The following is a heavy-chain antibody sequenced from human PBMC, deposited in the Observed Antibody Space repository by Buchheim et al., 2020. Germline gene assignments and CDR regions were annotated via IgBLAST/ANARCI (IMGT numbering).Heavy chain of an antibody. D-gene: IGHD4-17*01. CDR2: ISYDGSNK. J-gene: IGHJ4*02. CDR3: AGPPTNYGDYAEDY. V-gene: IGHV3-30-3*01. CDR1: GFTFSSYA. Sequence: QVQLVESGGGVVQPGRSLRLACAASGFTFSSYAMHWVRQAPGKGLEWVAVISYDGSNKYYADSVKGRFTISRDNSKNTLYLQMNSLRDEDTAVYYCAGPPTNYGDYAEDYWGQGTL.